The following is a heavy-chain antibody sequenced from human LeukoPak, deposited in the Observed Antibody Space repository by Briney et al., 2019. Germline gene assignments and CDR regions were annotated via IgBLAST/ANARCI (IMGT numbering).Heavy chain of an antibody. CDR2: ISSSSSTI. Sequence: RGSLRLSCAASGFTFSSYSMNWVRQAPGKGLEWVSYISSSSSTIYYADSVKGRFTISRDNVKNSLYLQMNSLRAEDTAVYYCARDRQYCSGGSCTPHLDYWGQGTLVTVSS. CDR3: ARDRQYCSGGSCTPHLDY. D-gene: IGHD2-15*01. V-gene: IGHV3-48*04. J-gene: IGHJ4*02. CDR1: GFTFSSYS.